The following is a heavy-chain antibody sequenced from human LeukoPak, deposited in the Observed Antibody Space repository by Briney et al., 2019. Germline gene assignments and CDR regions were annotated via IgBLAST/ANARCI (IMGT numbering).Heavy chain of an antibody. CDR3: ARPRIDGLITFDY. J-gene: IGHJ4*02. CDR1: GGTFSSYA. CDR2: IIPIFGTA. V-gene: IGHV1-69*05. D-gene: IGHD5-24*01. Sequence: SVKVSCKASGGTFSSYAISWVRQAPGQGLEWMGRIIPIFGTANYAQKFQGRVTITTDESTSTAYMELSSLRSEDTAVYYCARPRIDGLITFDYWGQGTLVTVSS.